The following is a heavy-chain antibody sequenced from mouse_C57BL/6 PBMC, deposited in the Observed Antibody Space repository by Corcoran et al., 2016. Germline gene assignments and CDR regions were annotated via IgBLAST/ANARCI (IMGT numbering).Heavy chain of an antibody. CDR1: GYTFTTYG. CDR3: ARPSNYFDY. J-gene: IGHJ2*01. CDR2: INTYSGVP. Sequence: QIQLVQSGPELKKPGETVKISCKASGYTFTTYGMSWVKQAPGKGLKWMGWINTYSGVPTYADDFKGRFAFSLETSASTAYLQINNLKNEDTATYFCARPSNYFDYWGQGTTLTVSS. V-gene: IGHV9-3*01.